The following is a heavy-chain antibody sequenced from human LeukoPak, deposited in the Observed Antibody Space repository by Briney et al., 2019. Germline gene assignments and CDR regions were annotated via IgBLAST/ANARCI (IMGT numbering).Heavy chain of an antibody. J-gene: IGHJ4*02. D-gene: IGHD1-1*01. CDR3: ASNPPNTGDFYY. V-gene: IGHV1-8*01. CDR2: MSPNSGDT. CDR1: GYTFTNLD. Sequence: ASVRVSCKTSGYTFTNLDINWLRQAPGQGLEWMGWMSPNSGDTGYAQKFQGRVSMTRDTSISTAYMELSSLRSEGTAVYYCASNPPNTGDFYYWGLGSLVTVSS.